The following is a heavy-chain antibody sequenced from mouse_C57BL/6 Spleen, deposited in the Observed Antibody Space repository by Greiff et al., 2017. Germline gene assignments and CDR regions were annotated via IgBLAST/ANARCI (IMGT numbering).Heavy chain of an antibody. CDR1: GFTFSSYA. J-gene: IGHJ2*01. V-gene: IGHV5-4*01. CDR2: ISDGGSYT. D-gene: IGHD1-1*01. CDR3: ARDTTVVATFDY. Sequence: EVMLVESGGGLVKPGGSLKLSCAASGFTFSSYAMSWVRQTPEKRLEWVATISDGGSYTYYPGNVKGRFTISRDNAKNNLYLQMSHLKSEDTAMYYCARDTTVVATFDYWGQGTTLTVSS.